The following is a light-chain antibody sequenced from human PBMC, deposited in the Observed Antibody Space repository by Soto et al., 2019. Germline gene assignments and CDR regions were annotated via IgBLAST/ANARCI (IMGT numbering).Light chain of an antibody. CDR2: AVN. CDR3: CSYAGMNNFGV. Sequence: QSALTQPPSASGSPGQSVTISCTGTSSDVGIYNYVSWYQQHPGKAPKLLIYAVNERPSGVPDRFSGSKSGNTASLTVSGLQAEDEADYYCCSYAGMNNFGVFGGGTKVTVL. J-gene: IGLJ3*02. V-gene: IGLV2-8*01. CDR1: SSDVGIYNY.